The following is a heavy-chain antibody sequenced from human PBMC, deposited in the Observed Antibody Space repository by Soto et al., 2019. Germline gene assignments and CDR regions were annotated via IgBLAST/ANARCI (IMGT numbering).Heavy chain of an antibody. CDR1: GGTFSSYT. Sequence: QVQLVQSGAEVQKPGSSVKVSCKASGGTFSSYTISWVRQAPGQGLEWMGRIIPILGIANYAQKFQGRVTITADKSTSTAYMELSSLRSEDTAVYYCARDSTGTTPWFDPWGQGTLVTVSS. D-gene: IGHD1-7*01. CDR3: ARDSTGTTPWFDP. V-gene: IGHV1-69*08. CDR2: IIPILGIA. J-gene: IGHJ5*02.